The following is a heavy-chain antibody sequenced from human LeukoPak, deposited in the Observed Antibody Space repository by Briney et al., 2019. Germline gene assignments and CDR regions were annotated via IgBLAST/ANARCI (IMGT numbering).Heavy chain of an antibody. Sequence: PSETLSLTCTVSGGSISSSSYYWGWIRQPPGKGLEWIGSIYYSGSTYYNPSLKSRVTISVDTSKNQFSLKLSSVTAADTAVYYCASLAQWLRFFDYWGQGTLVTVSS. V-gene: IGHV4-39*01. J-gene: IGHJ4*02. CDR1: GGSISSSSYY. CDR2: IYYSGST. CDR3: ASLAQWLRFFDY. D-gene: IGHD5-12*01.